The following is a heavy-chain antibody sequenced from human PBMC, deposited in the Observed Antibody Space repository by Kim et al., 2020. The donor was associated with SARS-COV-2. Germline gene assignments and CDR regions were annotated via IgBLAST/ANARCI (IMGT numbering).Heavy chain of an antibody. V-gene: IGHV3-23*01. J-gene: IGHJ5*02. D-gene: IGHD2-15*01. CDR3: SKGEDIVVVGAAHDP. Sequence: DSVKSRFPIARDKSKNTLYLQMNSLRAEDTAVYYCSKGEDIVVVGAAHDPWGQGTLVTVSS.